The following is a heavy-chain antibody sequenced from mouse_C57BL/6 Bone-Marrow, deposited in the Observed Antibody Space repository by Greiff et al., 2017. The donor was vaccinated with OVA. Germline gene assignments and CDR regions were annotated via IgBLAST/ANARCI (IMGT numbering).Heavy chain of an antibody. Sequence: EVQRVESGGDLVKPGGSLKLSCAASGFTFSSYGMSWVRQTPDKRLEWVATISSGGSYTYYPDSVKGRFTISRDNAKNTLYLQMSSLKSEDTAMYYCARHNYGRGDYWGQGTTLTVSS. V-gene: IGHV5-6*01. D-gene: IGHD1-1*01. CDR3: ARHNYGRGDY. J-gene: IGHJ2*01. CDR1: GFTFSSYG. CDR2: ISSGGSYT.